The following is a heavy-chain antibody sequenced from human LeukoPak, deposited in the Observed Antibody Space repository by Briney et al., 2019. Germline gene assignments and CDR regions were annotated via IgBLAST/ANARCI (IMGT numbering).Heavy chain of an antibody. Sequence: PGGSLRLSCTASGFTFGDYLMSWFRQAPGKGLEWIGFISGGTTEYAASVKGRFTISRDDSTSIAYLQMNSLTTADTAVYYCSRGSGWLSVYWGQGTLVTVSS. J-gene: IGHJ4*02. V-gene: IGHV3-49*03. CDR1: GFTFGDYL. CDR2: ISGGTT. CDR3: SRGSGWLSVY. D-gene: IGHD6-19*01.